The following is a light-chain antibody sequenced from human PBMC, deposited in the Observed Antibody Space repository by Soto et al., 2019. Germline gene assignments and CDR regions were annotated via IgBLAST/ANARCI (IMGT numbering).Light chain of an antibody. CDR3: QTWGTGIPVV. V-gene: IGLV4-69*01. J-gene: IGLJ7*01. Sequence: QLVLTQSPSASASLGASVKLTRTLSSGHSSNAIAWHQQKPEKGPRYLMNVNSDGSHIKGDGIPDRFSGSSSGAERYLTISSLQSEDEADYYCQTWGTGIPVVFGGGTQLTVL. CDR1: SGHSSNA. CDR2: VNSDGSH.